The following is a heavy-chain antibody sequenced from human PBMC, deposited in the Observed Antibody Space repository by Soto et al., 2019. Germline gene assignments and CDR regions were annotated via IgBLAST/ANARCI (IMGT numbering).Heavy chain of an antibody. CDR3: ARYYYGSGSYSYFDY. J-gene: IGHJ4*02. CDR2: IYYSGST. CDR1: GASISSGAYY. D-gene: IGHD3-10*01. V-gene: IGHV4-31*03. Sequence: QVQLQESGPGLVKPSQTLSLTCTVSGASISSGAYYWGWIRQHPGKGLEWIGYIYYSGSTYYNPSLKSRVTISIDTSKNQFSLKLSSVTAADTAVYYCARYYYGSGSYSYFDYWSQGTLVTVSS.